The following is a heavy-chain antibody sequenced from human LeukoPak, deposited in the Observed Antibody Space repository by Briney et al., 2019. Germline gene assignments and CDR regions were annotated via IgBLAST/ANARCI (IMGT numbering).Heavy chain of an antibody. CDR1: GFTFSDYD. CDR3: GRAFPPLRTSSAGDL. Sequence: SGGSLRLSCSASGFTFSDYDMTWFRQAPGKGLEWVSSVSGLSSHIYYGDSVKGRFSISRDNAKNSLYLQMNSLGAEDTAVYYCGRAFPPLRTSSAGDLWGQGTLVTVSS. D-gene: IGHD3-16*01. V-gene: IGHV3-21*01. J-gene: IGHJ4*02. CDR2: VSGLSSHI.